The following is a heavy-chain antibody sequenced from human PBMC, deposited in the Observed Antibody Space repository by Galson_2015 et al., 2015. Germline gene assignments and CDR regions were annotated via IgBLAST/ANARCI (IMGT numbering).Heavy chain of an antibody. CDR1: GFTFSSYG. CDR2: ISYDGNNR. V-gene: IGHV3-30*03. J-gene: IGHJ6*02. D-gene: IGHD6-6*01. Sequence: SLRLSCAASGFTFSSYGMHWVRQAPGKGLEWVAVISYDGNNRYYADSVKGRFTISRDNSKNALYVQMNSLRADDTAVYYCARDPTIAARRYYYGMDVWGQGTTVTVSS. CDR3: ARDPTIAARRYYYGMDV.